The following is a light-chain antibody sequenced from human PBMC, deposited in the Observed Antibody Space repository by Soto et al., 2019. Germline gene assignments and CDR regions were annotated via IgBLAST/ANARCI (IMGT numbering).Light chain of an antibody. J-gene: IGKJ2*01. CDR2: WAS. V-gene: IGKV4-1*01. Sequence: DIVMTQSPDSLAVSLGERATINCKSSQTIFSSYDKDYLAWYQQKPGQPPKLLIYWASNREAGVPDRFGGGGSGTDFTLTISSLQAEDVAVYYCQQYYRAPYSFGQGTKLEIK. CDR1: QTIFSSYDKDY. CDR3: QQYYRAPYS.